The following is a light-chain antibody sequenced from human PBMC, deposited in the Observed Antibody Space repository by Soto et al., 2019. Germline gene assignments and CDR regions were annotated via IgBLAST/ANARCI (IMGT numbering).Light chain of an antibody. CDR1: QSVSSSY. V-gene: IGKV3-20*01. CDR2: GAS. Sequence: EIVLTQSPGTLSLSPGERATLSCRASQSVSSSYLAWYQQKPGQAPRLLIYGASSSATGIPDRFSGSGSGTDFTLTISRLEPEDCAVYYCQQYGSSPRTFGKGTKVDIK. J-gene: IGKJ1*01. CDR3: QQYGSSPRT.